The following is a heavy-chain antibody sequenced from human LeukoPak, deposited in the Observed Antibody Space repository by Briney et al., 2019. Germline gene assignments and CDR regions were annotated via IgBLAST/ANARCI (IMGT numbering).Heavy chain of an antibody. D-gene: IGHD2-21*01. CDR2: IYYSGST. J-gene: IGHJ6*02. V-gene: IGHV4-59*08. CDR3: ARQRREIPYXYGMDV. CDR1: GGSISSYY. Sequence: SETLSLTCTVSGGSISSYYWSWIRQPPGKGLEWIGYIYYSGSTNYNPSLKSRVTISVDTSKNQFSLKLSSVTAADTAVYYCARQRREIPYXYGMDVWGQGTTVTVSS.